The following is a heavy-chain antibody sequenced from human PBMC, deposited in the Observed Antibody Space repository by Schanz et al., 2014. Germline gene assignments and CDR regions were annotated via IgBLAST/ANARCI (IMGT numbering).Heavy chain of an antibody. J-gene: IGHJ4*03. CDR3: ARGSDCSLHI. Sequence: EVQLVESGGGLVQPGGSLRLSCAASGFTLSNSDMHWVRQGTGKGLEWVSTIGYLGDMYYPDSVKGRCTDSRNSGQNSLYVQMSSQRAGDSTGYSCARGSDCSLHIWGQGTLVTVSS. CDR2: IGYLGDM. V-gene: IGHV3-13*01. D-gene: IGHD2-15*01. CDR1: GFTLSNSD.